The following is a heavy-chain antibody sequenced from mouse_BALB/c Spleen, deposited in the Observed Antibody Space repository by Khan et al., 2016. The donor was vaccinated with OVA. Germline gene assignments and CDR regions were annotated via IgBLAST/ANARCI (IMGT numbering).Heavy chain of an antibody. Sequence: EVELVESGGGLVKPGGSLKLSCSASGFTFSNFAMSWVRQTPERRLECVATISTGGHYTFYPDSVKDRFTISRDNAKNTLYLQMSSLRSEDTAMYFCASSLVDYHAMDYWGQGTSVTVSS. D-gene: IGHD2-2*01. V-gene: IGHV5-9-3*01. CDR2: ISTGGHYT. J-gene: IGHJ4*01. CDR3: ASSLVDYHAMDY. CDR1: GFTFSNFA.